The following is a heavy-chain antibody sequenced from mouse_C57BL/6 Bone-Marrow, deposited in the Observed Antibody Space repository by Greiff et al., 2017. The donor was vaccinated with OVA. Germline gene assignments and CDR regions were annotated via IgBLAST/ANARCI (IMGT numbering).Heavy chain of an antibody. CDR1: GFSLTSYA. CDR2: IWTGGGT. CDR3: ASAYYSNYGFAY. V-gene: IGHV2-9-1*01. J-gene: IGHJ3*01. D-gene: IGHD2-5*01. Sequence: QVQLKESGPGLVAPSQSLSITCTVSGFSLTSYAISWVRQPPGKGLEWLGVIWTGGGTNYNSALKSRLSISKDNSKSQVCLKMNSPQTDDTARYYCASAYYSNYGFAYWGQGTLVTVSA.